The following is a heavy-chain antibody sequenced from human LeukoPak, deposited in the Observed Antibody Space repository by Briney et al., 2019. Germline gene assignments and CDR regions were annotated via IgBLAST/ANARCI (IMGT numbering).Heavy chain of an antibody. CDR1: GFTFSSYG. D-gene: IGHD5-18*01. J-gene: IGHJ5*01. CDR3: ARDLRPDGYWTLDS. V-gene: IGHV3-33*01. CDR2: IWYDGSNK. Sequence: GGSLRLSCAASGFTFSSYGMHWVRQAPGKGLEWVAVIWYDGSNKYYADSVKGRFTISRDNSKNTLYLQMNSLRAEDTAVYYCARDLRPDGYWTLDSWGQGTLVTVSS.